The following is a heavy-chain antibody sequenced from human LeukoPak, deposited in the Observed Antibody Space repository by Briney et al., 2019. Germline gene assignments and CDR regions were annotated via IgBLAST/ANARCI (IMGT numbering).Heavy chain of an antibody. Sequence: SETLSLTCTVSGDSISSSSYYWGWIRQPPGKGLEWIGYIYTSGSTNYNPSLKSRVTISVDTSKNQFSLKLSSVTAADTAVYYCASFSGYDYHRPFDYWGQGTLVTVSS. J-gene: IGHJ4*02. CDR2: IYTSGST. CDR1: GDSISSSSYY. CDR3: ASFSGYDYHRPFDY. V-gene: IGHV4-61*05. D-gene: IGHD5-12*01.